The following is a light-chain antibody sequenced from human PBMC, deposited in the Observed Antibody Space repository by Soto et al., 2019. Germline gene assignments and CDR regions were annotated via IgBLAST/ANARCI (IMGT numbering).Light chain of an antibody. CDR3: QQRNDWVT. J-gene: IGKJ4*01. CDR1: QSIRNY. Sequence: EIVLTQSPATLSLSPGERATLSCRASQSIRNYLAWYQQKPGQAPRLLIYDASNRATGIPPRFSGSGSGTDFILTIRSLEPEDSGVYYCQQRNDWVTFGGGTKVDIK. CDR2: DAS. V-gene: IGKV3-11*01.